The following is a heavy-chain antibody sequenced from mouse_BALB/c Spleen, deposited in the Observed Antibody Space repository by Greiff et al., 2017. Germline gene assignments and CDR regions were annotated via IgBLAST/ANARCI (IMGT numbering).Heavy chain of an antibody. CDR1: GFTFSSFG. CDR2: ISSGSSTI. Sequence: EVNVVESGGGLVQPGGSRKLSCAASGFTFSSFGMHWVRQAPEKGLEWVAYISSGSSTIYYADTVKGRFTISRDNPKNTLFLQMTSLRSEDTAMYYCARSGRRYYFDYWGQGTTLTVSS. CDR3: ARSGRRYYFDY. D-gene: IGHD3-1*01. J-gene: IGHJ2*01. V-gene: IGHV5-17*02.